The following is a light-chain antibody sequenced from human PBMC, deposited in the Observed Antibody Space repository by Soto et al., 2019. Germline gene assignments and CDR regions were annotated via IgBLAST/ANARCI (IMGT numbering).Light chain of an antibody. CDR3: QQYKSFWT. CDR2: KAS. CDR1: QTVSNW. V-gene: IGKV1-5*03. Sequence: DIEMTQSPPTLSASVGDRVTITCRASQTVSNWLAWYRQKPGEAPKVLIYKASTLESGVPSRFSGSGSGTEFTLTINSLQPDDFATYYCQQYKSFWTFGQGTKVELK. J-gene: IGKJ1*01.